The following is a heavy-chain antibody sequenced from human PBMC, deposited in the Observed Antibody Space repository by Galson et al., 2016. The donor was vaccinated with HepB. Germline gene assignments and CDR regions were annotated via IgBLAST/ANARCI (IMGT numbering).Heavy chain of an antibody. V-gene: IGHV4-39*01. D-gene: IGHD3-3*01. CDR2: IYYSGST. Sequence: SETLSLTCTVSGGSISSSNYYWGWIRQPPGKGLEWIGSIYYSGSTYYSPSLKSRVTISVDTSKNQFSLKVNSVTAADTAVYYCARVSFWSDYSPGYYYYGMDVWGQGTTVTVSS. CDR1: GGSISSSNYY. J-gene: IGHJ6*02. CDR3: ARVSFWSDYSPGYYYYGMDV.